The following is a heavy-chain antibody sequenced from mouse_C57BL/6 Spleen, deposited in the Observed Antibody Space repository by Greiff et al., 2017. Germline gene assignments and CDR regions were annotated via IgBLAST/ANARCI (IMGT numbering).Heavy chain of an antibody. V-gene: IGHV1-47*01. J-gene: IGHJ3*01. D-gene: IGHD1-1*01. CDR1: GYTFTTYP. Sequence: VKLQESGAELVKPGASVKMSCKASGYTFTTYPIEWMKQNHGKSLEWIGNFHPYNDDTKYNEKFKGKDTLTVEKSSSTVYLELSRLTSDDSAVYDCARKDYGSSSFAYWGQGTLVTVSA. CDR3: ARKDYGSSSFAY. CDR2: FHPYNDDT.